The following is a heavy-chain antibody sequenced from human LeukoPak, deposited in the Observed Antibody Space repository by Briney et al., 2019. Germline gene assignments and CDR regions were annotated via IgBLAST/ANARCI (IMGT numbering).Heavy chain of an antibody. D-gene: IGHD1-26*01. J-gene: IGHJ6*03. Sequence: PGGSLRLSCAASGFTFSSYWMHWVRQAPGKGLVWVSRINTDGSSTSYADSVKGRFTISRDNAKNTLYLQMNSLRAEDTAVYYCARGSYYYYYYMDVWGKGTTVTVSS. V-gene: IGHV3-74*01. CDR2: INTDGSST. CDR3: ARGSYYYYYYMDV. CDR1: GFTFSSYW.